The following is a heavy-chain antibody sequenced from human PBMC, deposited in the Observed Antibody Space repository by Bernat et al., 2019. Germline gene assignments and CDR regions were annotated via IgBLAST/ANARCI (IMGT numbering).Heavy chain of an antibody. D-gene: IGHD6-13*01. CDR2: MNPNSGNT. V-gene: IGHV1-8*01. Sequence: QVQLVQSGAEVKKPGASVKVSCKASGYTFTSYDINWVRQATGQGLEWMGWMNPNSGNTGYAQKFQGRVTMTRNTSISTAYMELSSLRSEATAVYYCASNIRSSSWRDAFDIWGQGTMVTVSS. J-gene: IGHJ3*02. CDR1: GYTFTSYD. CDR3: ASNIRSSSWRDAFDI.